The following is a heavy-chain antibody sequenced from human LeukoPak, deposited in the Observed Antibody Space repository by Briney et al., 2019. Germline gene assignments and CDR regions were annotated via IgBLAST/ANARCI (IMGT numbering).Heavy chain of an antibody. CDR2: IHYSGST. CDR3: ARDSSGWQGGFEY. Sequence: SETLSLTCSVSGASISSHYWSWIRQPPGKGLEWIGYIHYSGSTNYNPSPKSRVTISVDTSKNQFSLKLSSVTAADTAVYYCARDSSGWQGGFEYWGQGTLVTVSS. D-gene: IGHD6-19*01. CDR1: GASISSHY. V-gene: IGHV4-59*11. J-gene: IGHJ4*02.